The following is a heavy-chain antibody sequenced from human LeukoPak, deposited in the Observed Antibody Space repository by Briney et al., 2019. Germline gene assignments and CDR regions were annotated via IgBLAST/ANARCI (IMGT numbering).Heavy chain of an antibody. J-gene: IGHJ4*02. D-gene: IGHD3-3*01. CDR1: GFTFSSYA. CDR2: ICGRGGST. CDR3: AKDQGITIFGVVAYFDY. V-gene: IGHV3-23*01. Sequence: GGSLRLSCAASGFTFSSYAMSWVRQAPGKGGEWVSAICGRGGSTYYGDSVKGRFTISRDNSKNTLYLQMNSLRAEDTAVYYCAKDQGITIFGVVAYFDYWGQGTLVTLSS.